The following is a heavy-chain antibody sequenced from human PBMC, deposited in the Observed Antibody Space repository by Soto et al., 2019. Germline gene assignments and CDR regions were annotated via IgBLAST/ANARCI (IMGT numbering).Heavy chain of an antibody. Sequence: GGSLRLSCAASGFTFSSYSMNWVRQAPGKGLEWVSYISSSSTIYYADSVKGRFTISRDNAKNSLYLQMNSLRDEDTAVYYCARDKNMGYYGSGSYYYYYYGMDVWGQGTTVTVSS. CDR3: ARDKNMGYYGSGSYYYYYYGMDV. CDR2: ISSSSTI. J-gene: IGHJ6*02. D-gene: IGHD3-10*01. V-gene: IGHV3-48*02. CDR1: GFTFSSYS.